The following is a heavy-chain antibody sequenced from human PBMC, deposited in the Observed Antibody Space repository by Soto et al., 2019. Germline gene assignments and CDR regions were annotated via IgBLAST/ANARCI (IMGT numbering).Heavy chain of an antibody. CDR2: IWNDGSQK. D-gene: IGHD1-1*01. V-gene: IGHV3-33*01. CDR3: ARDNDGDYFDH. Sequence: QVHLVESGGGVVQPGRSLRLSCAASGFTFSSSGMHWVRQAPGKGLEWVAVIWNDGSQKYDADSVEGRFTLSRDNSKNTLHLQMNSLRAEDTAVYYCARDNDGDYFDHWGQGILVTVSS. J-gene: IGHJ4*02. CDR1: GFTFSSSG.